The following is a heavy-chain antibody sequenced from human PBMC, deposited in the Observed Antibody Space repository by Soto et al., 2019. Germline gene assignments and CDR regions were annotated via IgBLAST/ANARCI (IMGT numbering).Heavy chain of an antibody. J-gene: IGHJ4*02. CDR1: GFMFTSSA. CDR2: LVAGSGNT. Sequence: SVKVSCKTSGFMFTSSAVQWVRQARGQRLEWIGWLVAGSGNTHYAQHFQERVTLARDMSTGTAYMELSSLRSEDTAVYYCAAVTVLRFLKWLPAYFDYWGQGTLVTVS. CDR3: AAVTVLRFLKWLPAYFDY. V-gene: IGHV1-58*01. D-gene: IGHD3-3*01.